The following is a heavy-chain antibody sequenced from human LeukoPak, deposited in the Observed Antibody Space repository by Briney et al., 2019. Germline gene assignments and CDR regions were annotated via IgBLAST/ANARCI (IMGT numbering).Heavy chain of an antibody. CDR2: LSWNSNNV. D-gene: IGHD6-13*01. CDR3: AKDIMYSSNPGMDV. V-gene: IGHV3-9*01. CDR1: GFRFDVYG. Sequence: PGRCLRLSCAASGFRFDVYGMHWARQASGKGLEGVSGLSWNSNNVGYAESVKGRFTIPRDNAKKTLHLQMNSLRAEDSALYYCAKDIMYSSNPGMDVWGQGTPVTVSS. J-gene: IGHJ6*02.